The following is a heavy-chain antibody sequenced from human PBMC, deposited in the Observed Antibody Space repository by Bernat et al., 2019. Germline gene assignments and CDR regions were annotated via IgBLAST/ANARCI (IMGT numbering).Heavy chain of an antibody. CDR2: IRSKAYGGTT. J-gene: IGHJ6*03. Sequence: EVQLVESGGGLVQPGRSLRLSCTASGFTFGDYAMSWVRQAPGKGLEWVGFIRSKAYGGTTEYAASVKGRFTISRDDSKSIAYLQMNSLKTEDTAVYYCTREGQMGAAAAGTWHYYYYYMDVWGKGTTVTVSS. V-gene: IGHV3-49*04. D-gene: IGHD6-13*01. CDR3: TREGQMGAAAAGTWHYYYYYMDV. CDR1: GFTFGDYA.